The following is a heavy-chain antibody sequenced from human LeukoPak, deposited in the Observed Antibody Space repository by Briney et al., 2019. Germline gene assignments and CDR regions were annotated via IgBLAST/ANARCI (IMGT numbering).Heavy chain of an antibody. Sequence: PGGSLRLSCAASGFTFSSYSMNWVRQAPGKGLEWVSSISSSSSYIYYADSVKGRFTISRDNAKNSLYLQMNSLRAEDTAVYYCARVVPAAKGYGMDVWGQGTTVTVSS. D-gene: IGHD2-2*01. V-gene: IGHV3-21*01. CDR3: ARVVPAAKGYGMDV. J-gene: IGHJ6*02. CDR2: ISSSSSYI. CDR1: GFTFSSYS.